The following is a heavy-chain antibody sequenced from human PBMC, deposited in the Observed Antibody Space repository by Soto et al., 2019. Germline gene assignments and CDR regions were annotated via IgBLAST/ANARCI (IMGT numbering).Heavy chain of an antibody. CDR1: GYSFTSYG. D-gene: IGHD3-3*01. CDR2: ISAYNGNT. V-gene: IGHV1-18*01. Sequence: QVQLVQSGAEVKKPGASVKVSCKASGYSFTSYGISWVRQAPGQGLEWMGWISAYNGNTNYAQKLQGRVTMTTDTSTSTAYMELRSLISDDTAVYYCASAARGFWSGYYSWDSWGQGTLVTVSS. J-gene: IGHJ4*02. CDR3: ASAARGFWSGYYSWDS.